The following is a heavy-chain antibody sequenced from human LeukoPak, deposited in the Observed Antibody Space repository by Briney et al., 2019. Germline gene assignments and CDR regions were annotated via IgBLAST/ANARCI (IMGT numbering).Heavy chain of an antibody. CDR2: ISSSGSTI. D-gene: IGHD6-19*01. V-gene: IGHV3-48*03. CDR1: GFTFSSYE. Sequence: GGSLRLSCAASGFTFSSYEMNWVRQAPGKGLEWVSYISSSGSTIYYADSVKGRFTISRDNAKNSLYLQMNSLRAEDTAAYYCARDVSYSSGWYPRGDAFDIWGQGTMVTVSS. CDR3: ARDVSYSSGWYPRGDAFDI. J-gene: IGHJ3*02.